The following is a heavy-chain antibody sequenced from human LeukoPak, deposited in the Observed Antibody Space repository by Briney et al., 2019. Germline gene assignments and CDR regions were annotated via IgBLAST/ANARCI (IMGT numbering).Heavy chain of an antibody. CDR2: ISGSGGST. CDR1: GFTFSSYA. CDR3: AKDDEYDILTGGNFDY. J-gene: IGHJ4*02. D-gene: IGHD3-9*01. Sequence: GGSLRLSCAASGFTFSSYAMSWVRQAPGKGLEWVSAISGSGGSTYYADSVKGRFTISRDNSKNTLYLQMNSLRAEDMAVYYCAKDDEYDILTGGNFDYWGQGTLVTVSS. V-gene: IGHV3-23*01.